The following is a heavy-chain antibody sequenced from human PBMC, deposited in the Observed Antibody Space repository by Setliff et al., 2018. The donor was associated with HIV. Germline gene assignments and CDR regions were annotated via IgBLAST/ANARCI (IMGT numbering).Heavy chain of an antibody. CDR3: ARLDCSSSSGFVDS. D-gene: IGHD2-2*01. CDR1: GGSITSGSYY. J-gene: IGHJ4*02. CDR2: IYSNGRT. Sequence: PSETLSLTCTVSGGSITSGSYYWSWIRQPAGKGLEWIGRIYSNGRTTHNPSLKSRVTISRDTSENQFSLRLSSVTAADTAVYYCARLDCSSSSGFVDSWGQGTLVTVSS. V-gene: IGHV4-61*02.